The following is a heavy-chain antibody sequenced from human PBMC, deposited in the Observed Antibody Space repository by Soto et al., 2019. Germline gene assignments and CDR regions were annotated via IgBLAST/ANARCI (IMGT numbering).Heavy chain of an antibody. CDR1: GYTFTSFG. Sequence: ASVKVSCKASGYTFTSFGINWVRQAPGQGLEWMGWVSGYNGNTNYAQNLQDRVTMTRDTSTSTAYMELRSLRSDDTAVYYCARPTDFYYYAMDVWGQGTTVTVSS. J-gene: IGHJ6*02. CDR3: ARPTDFYYYAMDV. CDR2: VSGYNGNT. V-gene: IGHV1-18*01.